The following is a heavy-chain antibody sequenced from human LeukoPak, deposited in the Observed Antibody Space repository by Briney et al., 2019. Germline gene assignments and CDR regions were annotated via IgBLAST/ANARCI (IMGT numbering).Heavy chain of an antibody. CDR3: APGSGSSWFDP. D-gene: IGHD3-10*01. CDR1: GYTFTGYY. J-gene: IGHJ5*02. CDR2: INPNSGGT. V-gene: IGHV1-2*02. Sequence: GASVKVSCKASGYTFTGYYMHWVRQAPGQGLEWMGWINPNSGGTNSAQKFQGRVTMTRDTPINTAYMELTRLTSDDTAVYFCAPGSGSSWFDPWGQGTLVAVSS.